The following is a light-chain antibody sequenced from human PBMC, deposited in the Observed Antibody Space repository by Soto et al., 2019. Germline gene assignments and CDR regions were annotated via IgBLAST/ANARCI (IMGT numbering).Light chain of an antibody. CDR3: QQSYSTPLT. Sequence: DIQMTQSPSSLSASVGDRVTITCRASQSISSYLNWYQQKPRKAPKLLIYDASSLQSGVPSRFSGSGSGTDFTLTISSLQPEDFATYYCQQSYSTPLTFGGGTKVDIK. CDR1: QSISSY. J-gene: IGKJ4*01. V-gene: IGKV1-39*01. CDR2: DAS.